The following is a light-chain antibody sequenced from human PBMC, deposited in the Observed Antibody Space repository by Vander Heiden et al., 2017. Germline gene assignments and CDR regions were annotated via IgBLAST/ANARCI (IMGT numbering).Light chain of an antibody. CDR2: DNK. CDR3: GTWDTSLSVVV. V-gene: IGLV1-51*01. CDR1: RSNSGSTY. Sequence: QSVLTQPPSVSAAPGQKVTISCSGSRSNSGSTYVSWYQQLPGTAPKLLMYDNKKRPSGIPDRFSGSKSGTSATLGITGVQTGDEADYYCGTWDTSLSVVVFGGGTKLTVL. J-gene: IGLJ2*01.